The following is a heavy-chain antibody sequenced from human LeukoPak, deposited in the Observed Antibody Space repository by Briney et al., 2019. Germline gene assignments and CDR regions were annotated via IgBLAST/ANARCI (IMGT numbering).Heavy chain of an antibody. D-gene: IGHD4/OR15-4a*01. CDR1: GGSISSGGYY. CDR2: IYYSGST. CDR3: ARRRPPNAHGRTPAHPSWFDP. V-gene: IGHV4-31*03. J-gene: IGHJ5*02. Sequence: PSETLSLTCTVSGGSISSGGYYWSWIRQHPGKGLEWIGYIYYSGSTYYNPSLKSRVTISVDTSKNQFSLKLSSVTAADTAVYYCARRRPPNAHGRTPAHPSWFDPWGQGTLVTVSS.